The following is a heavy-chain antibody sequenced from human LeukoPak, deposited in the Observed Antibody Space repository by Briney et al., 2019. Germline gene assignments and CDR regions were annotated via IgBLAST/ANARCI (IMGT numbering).Heavy chain of an antibody. CDR3: AKDYVVGSIDY. CDR2: ISGSGDTT. V-gene: IGHV3-23*01. D-gene: IGHD2-21*01. J-gene: IGHJ4*02. CDR1: GFTFSSYA. Sequence: GGSLRLSCAASGFTFSSYAMSWVRQAPGKGLEWVSVISGSGDTTNYADSVKGRFTISRDNSKNTLFLQMNSLRAEDSAVYYCAKDYVVGSIDYWGQGTLVTVSS.